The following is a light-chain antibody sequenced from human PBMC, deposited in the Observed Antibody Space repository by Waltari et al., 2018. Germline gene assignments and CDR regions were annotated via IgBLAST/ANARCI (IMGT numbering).Light chain of an antibody. CDR3: QQYNNYPYT. Sequence: DIQLTQSPSTLSASVGDGVPIACRASQSVVTWLAWYQQKPGKAPRLLIYGASSLESGVPSRFSGSGSGTEFTLSISSLQPDDFATYYCQQYNNYPYTFGQGTKLEIK. J-gene: IGKJ2*01. CDR2: GAS. CDR1: QSVVTW. V-gene: IGKV1-5*03.